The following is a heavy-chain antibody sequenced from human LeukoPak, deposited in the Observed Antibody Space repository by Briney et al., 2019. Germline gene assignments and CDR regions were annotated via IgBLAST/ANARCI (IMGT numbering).Heavy chain of an antibody. D-gene: IGHD2-15*01. CDR3: ARDHLYCSGGSCYSDYFDY. V-gene: IGHV1-69*05. J-gene: IGHJ4*02. CDR1: GGTFSSYA. CDR2: IIPIFGTA. Sequence: AASVKVSCKASGGTFSSYAISWVRQAPGQGLEWMGGIIPIFGTANYAQKFQGRVTITTDESTSTAYMELSSLRSEDTAVYYCARDHLYCSGGSCYSDYFDYWGQGTLVTVSS.